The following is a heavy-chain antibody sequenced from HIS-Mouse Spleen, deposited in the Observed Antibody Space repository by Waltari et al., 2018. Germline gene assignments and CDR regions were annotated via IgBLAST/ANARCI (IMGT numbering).Heavy chain of an antibody. CDR1: GFSLSTSGMC. V-gene: IGHV2-70*15. CDR2: IDWDDDK. D-gene: IGHD6-19*01. Sequence: QVTLRESGPALVKPTQTLTLTCTFSGFSLSTSGMCVSWLRQPPGTALEWLARIDWDDDKYYSTSLKTRLTISKDTSKNQVVLTMTNMDPVDTATYYCARIAEGYSSGWYAFDYWGQGTLVTVSS. CDR3: ARIAEGYSSGWYAFDY. J-gene: IGHJ4*02.